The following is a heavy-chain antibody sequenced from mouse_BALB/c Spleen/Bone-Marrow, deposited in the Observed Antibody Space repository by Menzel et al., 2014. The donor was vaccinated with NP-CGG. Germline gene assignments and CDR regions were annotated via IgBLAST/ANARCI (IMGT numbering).Heavy chain of an antibody. Sequence: VQLQQSGAELAKPGASVKMSCKASGYTFTSYWMHWVKQRPGQGLEWIGYINPSTGYTDYDQKFNDKATLTADKSSSTAYMQLSSLTSKDSAVYYCARGNPLYAMDYWGQRTSVTVSS. CDR3: ARGNPLYAMDY. CDR1: GYTFTSYW. CDR2: INPSTGYT. V-gene: IGHV1-7*01. J-gene: IGHJ4*01. D-gene: IGHD2-1*01.